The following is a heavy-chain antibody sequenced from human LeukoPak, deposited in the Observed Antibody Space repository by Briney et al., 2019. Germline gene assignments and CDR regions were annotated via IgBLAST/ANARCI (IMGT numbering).Heavy chain of an antibody. CDR2: INPNSGDT. CDR1: GYSFTGYY. Sequence: GASGKLCCKAAGYSFTGYYIHWVRQAPGQGLEWMGWINPNSGDTKYAQKFQGRVTMTRDTSISTAYMELTRMRSDDTAVYYCARGGLRVMVYRLYYMDVSGKGTTVTASS. D-gene: IGHD2-8*01. J-gene: IGHJ6*03. CDR3: ARGGLRVMVYRLYYMDV. V-gene: IGHV1-2*02.